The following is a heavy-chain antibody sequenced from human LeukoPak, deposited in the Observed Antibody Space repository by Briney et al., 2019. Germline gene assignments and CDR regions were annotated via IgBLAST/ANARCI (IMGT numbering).Heavy chain of an antibody. D-gene: IGHD6-13*01. Sequence: GASVKVSCKVSGYTLTELSMHWVRQAPGKGLEWMGGSDPEDGETIYAQKFQGRVTMTRDTSTSTVYMELSSLRSEDTAVYYCARERDSSSWNEEEFDYWGQGTLVTVSS. J-gene: IGHJ4*02. CDR3: ARERDSSSWNEEEFDY. CDR2: SDPEDGET. CDR1: GYTLTELS. V-gene: IGHV1-24*01.